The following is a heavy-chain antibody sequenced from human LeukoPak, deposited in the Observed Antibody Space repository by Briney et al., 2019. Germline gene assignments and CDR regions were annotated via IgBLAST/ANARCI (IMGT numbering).Heavy chain of an antibody. CDR3: ARARQQLVWANWFDP. Sequence: GASVKVSCKASGYTXSSYGISWVRQAPGQGLEWMGWISAYNGKTKYAQKLQGRVTMTTETSTSTAYMELRSLRSDDTAVYYCARARQQLVWANWFDPWGQGTLVTVSS. J-gene: IGHJ5*02. V-gene: IGHV1-18*01. D-gene: IGHD6-13*01. CDR1: GYTXSSYG. CDR2: ISAYNGKT.